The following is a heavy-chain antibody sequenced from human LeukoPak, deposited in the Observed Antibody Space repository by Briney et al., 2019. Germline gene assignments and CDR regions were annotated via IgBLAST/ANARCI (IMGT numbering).Heavy chain of an antibody. D-gene: IGHD4-17*01. J-gene: IGHJ6*02. CDR3: AGAHSTDTVTSLTYYYYYGMDV. V-gene: IGHV4-34*01. Sequence: SETLSLTCAVYGGSFSGYYWSWIHQPPGKGLEWIGEINHSGSTNYNPSLKSRVTISVDTSKNQFSLKLSSVTAADTAVYYCAGAHSTDTVTSLTYYYYYGMDVWGQGTTVTVSS. CDR2: INHSGST. CDR1: GGSFSGYY.